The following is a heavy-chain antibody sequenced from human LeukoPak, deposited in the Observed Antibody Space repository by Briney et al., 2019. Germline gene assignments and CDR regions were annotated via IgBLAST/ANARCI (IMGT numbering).Heavy chain of an antibody. V-gene: IGHV4-34*12. CDR2: IIHGGST. CDR1: GGSFSGYY. J-gene: IGHJ4*02. D-gene: IGHD2-8*01. CDR3: GRVRVFRPYYFDY. Sequence: SETLSLTGAVHGGSFSGYYWCWMRQPPGKGLEWRGEIIHGGSTNSNPSLKSRVTISVDTSKNQFSLKLSSVTAADRAVYYGGRVRVFRPYYFDYSGQGTPVTVSS.